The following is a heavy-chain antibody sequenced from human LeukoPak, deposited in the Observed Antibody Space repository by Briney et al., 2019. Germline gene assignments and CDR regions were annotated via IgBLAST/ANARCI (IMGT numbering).Heavy chain of an antibody. CDR3: ARATRNGYDY. CDR2: ISGSGGTT. D-gene: IGHD5-24*01. CDR1: GFTFSSYA. V-gene: IGHV3-23*01. Sequence: GGSLRLSCAASGFTFSSYAMSWVRQAPGKGLEWASGISGSGGTTYYADSVKGRFTISRDNAKNSLFLQMNSLRAEDTAVYYCARATRNGYDYWGQGTLVAVSS. J-gene: IGHJ4*02.